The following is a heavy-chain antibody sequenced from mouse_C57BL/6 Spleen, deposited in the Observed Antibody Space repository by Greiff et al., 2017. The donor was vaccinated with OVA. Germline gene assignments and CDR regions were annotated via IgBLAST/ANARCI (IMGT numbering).Heavy chain of an antibody. V-gene: IGHV5-17*01. CDR3: ARDSFYYSNYGDY. Sequence: EVKLVESGGGLVKPGGSLKLSCAASGFTFSDYGMHWVRQAPEKGLEWVAYISSGSSTIYYADTVKGRFTISRDNAKNTLFLQMTSLRSEDTAMYYCARDSFYYSNYGDYWGQGTTLTVSS. CDR2: ISSGSSTI. D-gene: IGHD2-5*01. J-gene: IGHJ2*01. CDR1: GFTFSDYG.